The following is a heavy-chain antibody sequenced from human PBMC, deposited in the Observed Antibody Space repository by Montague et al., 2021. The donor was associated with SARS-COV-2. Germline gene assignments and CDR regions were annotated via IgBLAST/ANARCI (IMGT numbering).Heavy chain of an antibody. CDR3: ARIPVGSKYYFDF. D-gene: IGHD2-2*01. CDR1: GDSVSRNSAA. V-gene: IGHV6-1*01. Sequence: CAISGDSVSRNSAARNWIRQSPSRGLEWLGRTYYRSKWYNDYAVSVKSRITINPDTSKNQISLQLNSVTLEDTAVYYCARIPVGSKYYFDFWGQGTPVTVSS. J-gene: IGHJ4*02. CDR2: TYYRSKWYN.